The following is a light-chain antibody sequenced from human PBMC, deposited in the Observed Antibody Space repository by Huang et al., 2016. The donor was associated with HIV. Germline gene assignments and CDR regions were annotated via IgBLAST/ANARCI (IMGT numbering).Light chain of an antibody. CDR3: QQYYNNPPWT. CDR1: QGISNS. Sequence: DIQMTQSPSSLSASVGDRVTITCRASQGISNSVAWYQQRPGKAPKLLLYATSRLETGAPSTFSGSRSVTEYTLTISSLQPEDLATYYCQQYYNNPPWTFGQGTKVEIK. V-gene: IGKV1-NL1*01. CDR2: ATS. J-gene: IGKJ1*01.